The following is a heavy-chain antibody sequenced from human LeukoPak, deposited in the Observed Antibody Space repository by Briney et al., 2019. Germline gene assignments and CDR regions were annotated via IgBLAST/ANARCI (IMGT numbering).Heavy chain of an antibody. CDR2: IYYSGST. J-gene: IGHJ4*02. CDR1: GYSISSSNW. D-gene: IGHD3-16*02. V-gene: IGHV4-28*06. CDR3: VRSVRLGELSYFDY. Sequence: SETLSLTCAVSGYSISSSNWWGWIRQPPGKGLEWIGYIYYSGSTNYNPSLKSRVTMSVDTPKNQFSLRLSSVTALDTAVYYCVRSVRLGELSYFDYWGQGTLVTVSS.